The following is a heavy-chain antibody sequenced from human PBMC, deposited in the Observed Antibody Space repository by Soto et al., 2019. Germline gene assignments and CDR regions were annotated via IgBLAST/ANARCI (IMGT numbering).Heavy chain of an antibody. CDR2: FDPEDGET. CDR1: GYTLTELS. D-gene: IGHD3-10*01. CDR3: ATDRAYGSGNYYYYYYGMDV. Sequence: ASVKVSCKVSGYTLTELSMHWVRQAPGKGLEWMGGFDPEDGETIYAQKFQGRVTMTEDTSTDTAYMELSSLRSEDTAVYYCATDRAYGSGNYYYYYYGMDVWGQGTTVTVYS. J-gene: IGHJ6*02. V-gene: IGHV1-24*01.